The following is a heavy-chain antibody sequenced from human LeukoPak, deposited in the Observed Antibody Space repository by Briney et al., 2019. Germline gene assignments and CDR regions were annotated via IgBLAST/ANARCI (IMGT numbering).Heavy chain of an antibody. D-gene: IGHD6-13*01. Sequence: GGSLRLSCAASGFTFSSYEMTWVRQAPGKGLEWVSYISSSGSTIYYADSVKGRFTISRDNAKNSLYLQMNSLRAEDTAVYYCARCAYSSSWYANIDYWGQGTLVTVSS. CDR3: ARCAYSSSWYANIDY. V-gene: IGHV3-48*03. CDR1: GFTFSSYE. J-gene: IGHJ4*02. CDR2: ISSSGSTI.